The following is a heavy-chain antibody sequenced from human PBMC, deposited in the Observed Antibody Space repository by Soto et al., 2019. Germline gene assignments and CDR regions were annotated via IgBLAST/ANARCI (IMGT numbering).Heavy chain of an antibody. Sequence: LRLSCTGSGFTFGDFGMSWFRQAPGKGLEWLSFIRSKGYGGTTESAASVRGRFITSRDDSKSIAYLQMSSLKTEDTAVYYCASLTSWSQEYYYGMDVWGQGTTVTVSS. V-gene: IGHV3-49*03. CDR1: GFTFGDFG. CDR2: IRSKGYGGTT. D-gene: IGHD2-2*01. J-gene: IGHJ6*02. CDR3: ASLTSWSQEYYYGMDV.